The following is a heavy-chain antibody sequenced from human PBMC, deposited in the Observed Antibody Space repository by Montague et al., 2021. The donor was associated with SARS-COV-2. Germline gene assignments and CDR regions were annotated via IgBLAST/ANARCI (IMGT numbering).Heavy chain of an antibody. D-gene: IGHD1-26*01. J-gene: IGHJ4*02. Sequence: CAISGDSVSSNTSACDCIWQSPSDCLECLGWYTYMSKWTSDSATSVAVRISIDPDTSKNQFFLHLRSVTPEDTGVYYCVRDTGAAQAGFDAWGQGTLVTVSS. CDR3: VRDTGAAQAGFDA. V-gene: IGHV6-1*01. CDR2: YTYMSKWTS. CDR1: GDSVSSNTSA.